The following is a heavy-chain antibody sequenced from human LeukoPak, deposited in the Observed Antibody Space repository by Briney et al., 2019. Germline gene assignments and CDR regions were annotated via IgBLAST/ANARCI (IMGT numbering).Heavy chain of an antibody. J-gene: IGHJ4*02. V-gene: IGHV3-7*01. D-gene: IGHD6-19*01. CDR3: ARGHSSGWRISTRPLHY. Sequence: GGSLRLSCAASGFTFSSCWMNWVRQAPGKGLEWVANIKQDGTEKYFVDSVKGRFTISRDNAKNSLYLQMNSLRAEDTAVYYCARGHSSGWRISTRPLHYWGQGTLVTVSS. CDR1: GFTFSSCW. CDR2: IKQDGTEK.